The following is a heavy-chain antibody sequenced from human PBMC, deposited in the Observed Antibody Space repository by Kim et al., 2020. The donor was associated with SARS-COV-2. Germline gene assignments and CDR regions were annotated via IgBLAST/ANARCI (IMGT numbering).Heavy chain of an antibody. D-gene: IGHD6-13*01. V-gene: IGHV3-30*07. CDR3: ARGAVYSSSCHYYFDY. J-gene: IGHJ4*02. Sequence: SVKGRFTIPRHNSKNTLYLQMNGLRADDTAVYYCARGAVYSSSCHYYFDYWGQGTLVPVSS.